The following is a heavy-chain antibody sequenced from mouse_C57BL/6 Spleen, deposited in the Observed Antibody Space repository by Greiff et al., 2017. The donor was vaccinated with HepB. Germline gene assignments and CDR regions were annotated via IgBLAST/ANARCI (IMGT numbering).Heavy chain of an antibody. D-gene: IGHD2-3*01. CDR1: GYTFTSYW. CDR2: IYPGSGST. Sequence: QVQLKESGAELVKPGASVKMSCKASGYTFTSYWITWVKQRPGQGLEWIGDIYPGSGSTNYNEKFKSKATLTVDTSSSTAYMQLSSLTSEDSAVYYCARFFYDGYWNYWGQGTTLTVSS. V-gene: IGHV1-55*01. CDR3: ARFFYDGYWNY. J-gene: IGHJ2*01.